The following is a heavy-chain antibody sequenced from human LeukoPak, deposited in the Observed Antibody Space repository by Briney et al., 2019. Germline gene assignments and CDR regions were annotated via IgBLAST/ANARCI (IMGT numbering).Heavy chain of an antibody. V-gene: IGHV3-48*03. CDR2: ISSSGSTI. J-gene: IGHJ3*02. CDR1: GFTFSSYE. Sequence: GGSLRLSCAASGFTFSSYEMNWVRQAPGKGLEWVSYISSSGSTIYYADSVKGRFTISRDNAKNSLYLQMNSLRAGDTAVYYCARVGIVGANHDAFDIWGQGTMVTVSS. CDR3: ARVGIVGANHDAFDI. D-gene: IGHD1-26*01.